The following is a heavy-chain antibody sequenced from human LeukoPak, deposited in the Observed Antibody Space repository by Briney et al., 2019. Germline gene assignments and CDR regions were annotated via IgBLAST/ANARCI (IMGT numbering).Heavy chain of an antibody. CDR2: ISGSGDST. CDR1: GFTFSSYA. Sequence: PGGSLRLSCAASGFTFSSYAMSWVRQAPGKGLEWVSVISGSGDSTYYADSVKGRFTISRDNSKNTLYLQMNSLRAEDTAVYYGARVFSATRGYGGQGTRVTFSS. CDR3: ARVFSATRGY. V-gene: IGHV3-23*01. D-gene: IGHD3-10*01. J-gene: IGHJ4*02.